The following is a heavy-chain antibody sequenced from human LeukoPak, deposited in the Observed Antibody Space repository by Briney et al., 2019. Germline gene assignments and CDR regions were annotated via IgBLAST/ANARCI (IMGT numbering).Heavy chain of an antibody. Sequence: ASVKVSCKASGGTFSSYAISCVRQAPGQGLEWMGGIIPIFGTANYAQKFQGRVTITTDESTSTTYTELSSLRSEDTAVYYCARAYYELPNHYYYYMDVWGKGTTVTVSS. V-gene: IGHV1-69*05. CDR3: ARAYYELPNHYYYYMDV. CDR1: GGTFSSYA. J-gene: IGHJ6*03. D-gene: IGHD3-3*01. CDR2: IIPIFGTA.